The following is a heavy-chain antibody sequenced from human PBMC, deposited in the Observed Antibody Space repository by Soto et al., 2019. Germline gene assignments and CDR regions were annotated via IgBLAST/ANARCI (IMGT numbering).Heavy chain of an antibody. Sequence: GESLKIYCKGSGYSFTSYWIGWVRQMPGKGLGWMGIIYPGDSDTRYSPSFQGQVTISADKSISTAYLQWSSLKASDTAMYYCARHISEWQQLGGRFDPWGQGTLVTVSS. CDR1: GYSFTSYW. CDR2: IYPGDSDT. V-gene: IGHV5-51*01. J-gene: IGHJ5*02. CDR3: ARHISEWQQLGGRFDP. D-gene: IGHD6-13*01.